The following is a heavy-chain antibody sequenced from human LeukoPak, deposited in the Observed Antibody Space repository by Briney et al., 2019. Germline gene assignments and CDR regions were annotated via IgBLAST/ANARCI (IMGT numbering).Heavy chain of an antibody. Sequence: GESLQISCKGSGYSFTSYWIGWGRQLPGKGLGWMGIIYPGDSDTRYSPSFQGQVTISADKSISTAYLQWSSLKASDTATYYCARQDDLETVEIDYWGQGTLVIVSS. D-gene: IGHD1-14*01. CDR2: IYPGDSDT. CDR1: GYSFTSYW. J-gene: IGHJ4*02. V-gene: IGHV5-51*01. CDR3: ARQDDLETVEIDY.